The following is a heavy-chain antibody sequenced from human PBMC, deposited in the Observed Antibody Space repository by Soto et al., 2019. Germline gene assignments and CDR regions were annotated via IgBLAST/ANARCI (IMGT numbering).Heavy chain of an antibody. CDR2: ISGSGDST. CDR1: GFTFSSHA. D-gene: IGHD1-26*01. CDR3: AKDVSAGEVGTTTCDY. Sequence: GGSLRLSCAASGFTFSSHALSWVRQARGKGLEFVSGISGSGDSTYYADSVKGRFTISRDNSKNTLYLQMNSLRAEDTAVYYCAKDVSAGEVGTTTCDYWGQGTLVTVSS. V-gene: IGHV3-23*01. J-gene: IGHJ4*02.